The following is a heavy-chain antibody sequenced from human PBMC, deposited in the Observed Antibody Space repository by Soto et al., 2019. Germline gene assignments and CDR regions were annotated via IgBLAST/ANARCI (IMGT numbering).Heavy chain of an antibody. Sequence: QVQLQESGPGLVKPSETLSLTCTVSGDSISSNTNYWGWIRQPPGKGLEWIAGIYSSGSTYYNPSLKNRVTISAVTSKGQVSLKLSSVTAADTAVYYCATRDSVTTYYFDNWGQGILVTVSS. CDR2: IYSSGST. CDR3: ATRDSVTTYYFDN. J-gene: IGHJ4*02. D-gene: IGHD4-17*01. V-gene: IGHV4-39*01. CDR1: GDSISSNTNY.